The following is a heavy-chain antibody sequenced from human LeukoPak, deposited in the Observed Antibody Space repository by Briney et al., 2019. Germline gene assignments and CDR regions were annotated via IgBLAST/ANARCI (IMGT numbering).Heavy chain of an antibody. J-gene: IGHJ4*02. V-gene: IGHV4-59*12. CDR2: IYYSGST. CDR1: GGSISSYY. Sequence: PSETLSLTCTVSGGSISSYYWSWIRQPPGKGLEWIGYIYYSGSTNYNPSLKSRVTISVDTSKNQFSLKLSSVTAADTAVYYCAREGLELLSFDYWGQGTLVTVSS. D-gene: IGHD1-7*01. CDR3: AREGLELLSFDY.